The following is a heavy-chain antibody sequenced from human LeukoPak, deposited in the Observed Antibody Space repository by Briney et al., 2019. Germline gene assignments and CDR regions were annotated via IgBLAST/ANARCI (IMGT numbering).Heavy chain of an antibody. D-gene: IGHD3-3*01. CDR2: IYYSGST. CDR3: ARRVWSGYQRGYYFDY. J-gene: IGHJ4*02. Sequence: MTSETLSLTCTVSGGSISSSSYYWGWIRQPPGKGLEWIGSIYYSGSTYYNPSLKSRVTISVDTSKNQFSLKLSSVTAADTAVYYCARRVWSGYQRGYYFDYWGQGTLVTVSS. V-gene: IGHV4-39*07. CDR1: GGSISSSSYY.